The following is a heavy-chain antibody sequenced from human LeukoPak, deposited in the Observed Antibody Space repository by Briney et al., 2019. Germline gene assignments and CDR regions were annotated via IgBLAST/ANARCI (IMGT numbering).Heavy chain of an antibody. CDR1: GYTFTSYG. Sequence: GASVKVSRKASGYTFTSYGISWVRQAPGQGLEWMGWINPNSGGTNYAQKFQGRVTMTRDTSISTAYMELSRLRSDGTAVYYCAREPTYSAYCSGGSCYRVFWFDPWGQGTLVTVSS. CDR3: AREPTYSAYCSGGSCYRVFWFDP. J-gene: IGHJ5*02. D-gene: IGHD2-15*01. CDR2: INPNSGGT. V-gene: IGHV1-2*02.